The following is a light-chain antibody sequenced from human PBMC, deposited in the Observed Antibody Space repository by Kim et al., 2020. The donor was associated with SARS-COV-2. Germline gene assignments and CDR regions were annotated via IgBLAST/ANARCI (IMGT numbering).Light chain of an antibody. CDR1: SSNIGAGYA. CDR3: HSYDSSPSAWV. CDR2: GDN. V-gene: IGLV1-40*01. Sequence: QSVLTQPPSVSGAPGQRVTISCTGSSSNIGAGYAVHWYQQLPGAAPKLLIYGDNNRPSGVPDRLSGSKSGTSASLTITGLQAEDEADYYCHSYDSSPSAWVFGGGSKVTVL. J-gene: IGLJ3*02.